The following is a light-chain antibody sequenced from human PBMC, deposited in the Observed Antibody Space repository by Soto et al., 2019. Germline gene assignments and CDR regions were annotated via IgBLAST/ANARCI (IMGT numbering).Light chain of an antibody. V-gene: IGKV3-20*01. CDR1: QSVSSSF. CDR3: MQYGSSPWT. CDR2: GAS. J-gene: IGKJ1*01. Sequence: EIVLTQSPGPLSLSPGERATLSCRASQSVSSSFLAWYQQKPGQDPRPLLYGASSRAIGIPERFSGSGSGTDFNLTISRLEPEEFAVYYCMQYGSSPWTCGQGTKVEIK.